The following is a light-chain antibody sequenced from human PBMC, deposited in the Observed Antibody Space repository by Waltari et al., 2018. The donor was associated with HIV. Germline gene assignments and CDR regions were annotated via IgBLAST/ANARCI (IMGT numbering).Light chain of an antibody. V-gene: IGLV6-57*02. J-gene: IGLJ2*01. Sequence: NFMLTQPHSVSESLGKTVTISCTGSSGSLASNYVQWFQQRPGSAPTTVLYEDKQRPSGVPGRFSGSIDSSSNSASLTISGLKPEDEADYYCQSFHSSDVVFGGGTKLTVL. CDR2: EDK. CDR3: QSFHSSDVV. CDR1: SGSLASNY.